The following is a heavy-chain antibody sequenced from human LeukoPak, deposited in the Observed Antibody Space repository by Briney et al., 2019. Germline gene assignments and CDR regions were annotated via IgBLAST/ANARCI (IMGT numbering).Heavy chain of an antibody. Sequence: GGSLRLSCAASGFTFSSYAMSWVRQAPGKGLGWVSAISGSGGSTYYADSVKGRFTISRDNPKNTLYLQMNSLRAEDTAVYYCARGGYSYDPFDYWGQGTLVTVSS. CDR2: ISGSGGST. J-gene: IGHJ4*02. CDR3: ARGGYSYDPFDY. CDR1: GFTFSSYA. V-gene: IGHV3-23*01. D-gene: IGHD5-18*01.